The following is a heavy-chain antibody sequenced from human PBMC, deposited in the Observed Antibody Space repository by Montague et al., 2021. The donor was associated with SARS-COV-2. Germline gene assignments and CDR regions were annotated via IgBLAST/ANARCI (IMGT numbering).Heavy chain of an antibody. CDR1: GGSLSGYC. V-gene: IGHV4-34*01. CDR2: VNHSGST. CDR3: AGGYDYVWGSYRYLHWFDP. J-gene: IGHJ5*02. D-gene: IGHD3-16*02. Sequence: SETLSLTCAVYGGSLSGYCWCWIRQPQGKGLEWIGEVNHSGSTNYNPSLKSRVTISVDTSKNQFSLKLSSVTAADTAVYYCAGGYDYVWGSYRYLHWFDPWGQGTLVTVSS.